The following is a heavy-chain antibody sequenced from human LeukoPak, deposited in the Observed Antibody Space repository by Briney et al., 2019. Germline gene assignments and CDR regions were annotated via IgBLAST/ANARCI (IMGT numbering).Heavy chain of an antibody. J-gene: IGHJ6*02. V-gene: IGHV1-2*02. CDR1: GYTFTGYY. CDR3: GRDYLSLRAGESEMATIMYYYGMDV. Sequence: ASVKVSCKASGYTFTGYYMHWVRQAPGQGLEWMGWINPNSGGTNYAQKFQGRVTMTRDTSISTAYMELSRLRSDDTAVYYCGRDYLSLRAGESEMATIMYYYGMDVWGQGTTVTVSS. D-gene: IGHD5-24*01. CDR2: INPNSGGT.